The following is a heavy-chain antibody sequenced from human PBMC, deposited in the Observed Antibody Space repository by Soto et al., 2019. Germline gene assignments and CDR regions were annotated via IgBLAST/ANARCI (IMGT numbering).Heavy chain of an antibody. CDR1: GFTFSSYG. D-gene: IGHD5-18*01. V-gene: IGHV3-30*18. J-gene: IGHJ4*02. Sequence: QVQLVESGGGVVQPGRSLRLSCAASGFTFSSYGMHWVRQAPGKGLEWVAVISYDGSNKYYADSVKGRFTISRDNSKNTLYLQMNSLRAEDTAVYYCAKGSTAMTYFAYWGQGTLVTVCS. CDR3: AKGSTAMTYFAY. CDR2: ISYDGSNK.